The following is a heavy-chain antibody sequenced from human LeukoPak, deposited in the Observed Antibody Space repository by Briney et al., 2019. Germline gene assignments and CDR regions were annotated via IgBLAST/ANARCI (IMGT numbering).Heavy chain of an antibody. D-gene: IGHD2-2*01. CDR3: ARDRTAMHYSDY. CDR2: VSYEGSRR. Sequence: GGSLRLSCTASGFTFRNYGMNWVRQTPDKGLEWVAGVSYEGSRRYTADSVNGRFIVSRDNSKSTMYLQMDSLRAEDTAVYYCARDRTAMHYSDYWGQGTLVTVSS. CDR1: GFTFRNYG. J-gene: IGHJ4*02. V-gene: IGHV3-30*03.